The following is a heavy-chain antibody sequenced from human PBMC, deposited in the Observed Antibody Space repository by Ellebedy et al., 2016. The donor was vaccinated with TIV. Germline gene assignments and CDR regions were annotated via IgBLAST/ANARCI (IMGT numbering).Heavy chain of an antibody. CDR2: IIPVFGTT. V-gene: IGHV1-69*13. D-gene: IGHD2-8*01. CDR3: VRDNGDDYNH. Sequence: SVKVSXKASGATFSSYTLTWVRQAPGQGLEWMGGIIPVFGTTNYAQKFQGRLTIFADDSTSTAYMELNSLRSDDTAVYYCVRDNGDDYNHWGQGTLVTVSS. J-gene: IGHJ5*02. CDR1: GATFSSYT.